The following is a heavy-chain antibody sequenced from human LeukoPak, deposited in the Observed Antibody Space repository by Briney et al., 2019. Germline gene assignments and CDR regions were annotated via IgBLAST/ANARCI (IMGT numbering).Heavy chain of an antibody. V-gene: IGHV1-46*01. CDR3: ARDQEAFDY. Sequence: ASVKVSCKASGYSLTSNYIHWVRQAPGQGLEWMGMIYPRDGSTSYAQKFQGRVTVTRDTSTSTVHMELGGLRSEDTAVYYCARDQEAFDYWGQGTLVTVSS. J-gene: IGHJ4*02. CDR1: GYSLTSNY. CDR2: IYPRDGST.